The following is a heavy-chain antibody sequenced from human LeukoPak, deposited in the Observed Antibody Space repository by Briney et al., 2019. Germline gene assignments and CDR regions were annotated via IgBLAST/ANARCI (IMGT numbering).Heavy chain of an antibody. D-gene: IGHD7-27*01. V-gene: IGHV4-59*01. CDR2: ISYSGST. CDR3: ARGPTGDRLHWFDP. Sequence: SETLSLTCTVSGGSISSYYWSWIRQPPGKGLEWIGYISYSGSTNYNPSLKSRITISVDTSKNQFSLKPSSVTAADTAVYYCARGPTGDRLHWFDPWGQGTLVTVSS. CDR1: GGSISSYY. J-gene: IGHJ5*02.